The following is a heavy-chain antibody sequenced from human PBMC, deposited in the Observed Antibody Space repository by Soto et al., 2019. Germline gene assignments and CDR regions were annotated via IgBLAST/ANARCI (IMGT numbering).Heavy chain of an antibody. CDR2: ISYDGSNK. J-gene: IGHJ4*02. Sequence: QVQLVESGGRVVQPGRSLRLSCATSGFNFYSHGMHWVRQSPGKGLEWVAVISYDGSNKYYMESVKGRFTISRDNSKNTLSLQMTSLRAEDTAVYYCAKDLSVVTVIDATQGFDSWGQGTLVTVSS. CDR1: GFNFYSHG. D-gene: IGHD2-15*01. V-gene: IGHV3-30*18. CDR3: AKDLSVVTVIDATQGFDS.